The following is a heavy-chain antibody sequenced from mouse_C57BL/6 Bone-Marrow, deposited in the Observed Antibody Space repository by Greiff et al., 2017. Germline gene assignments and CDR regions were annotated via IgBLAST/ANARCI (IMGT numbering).Heavy chain of an antibody. Sequence: VQLQQPGAELVKPGASVKVSCKASGYTFTSYWMHWVKQRPGQGLEWIGRIHPSDSDTNYNQKFKGKATLTVDKSSSTAYMQLSSLTSEDSAVYYCAIRGPPRYDYGSSYPPGFAYWGQGTLVTVSA. D-gene: IGHD1-1*01. V-gene: IGHV1-74*01. CDR1: GYTFTSYW. J-gene: IGHJ3*01. CDR2: IHPSDSDT. CDR3: AIRGPPRYDYGSSYPPGFAY.